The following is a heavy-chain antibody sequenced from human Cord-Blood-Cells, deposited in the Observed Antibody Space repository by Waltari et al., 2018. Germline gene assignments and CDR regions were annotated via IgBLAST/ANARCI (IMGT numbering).Heavy chain of an antibody. J-gene: IGHJ6*03. Sequence: QVQLVQSGAEVKKPGSSVKVSCKASGGTFSSYAISGVRQAPGQGLEWMGGVIPIFGTANDAQKFQGRVTITADESTSTAYMELSSLRSEDTAVYYCARDRYCSSTSGYTAPTYMDVWGKGTTVTVSS. D-gene: IGHD2-2*02. CDR2: VIPIFGTA. CDR1: GGTFSSYA. CDR3: ARDRYCSSTSGYTAPTYMDV. V-gene: IGHV1-69*01.